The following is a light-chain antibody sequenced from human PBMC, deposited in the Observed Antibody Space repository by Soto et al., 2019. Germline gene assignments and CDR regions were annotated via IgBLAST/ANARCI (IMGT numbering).Light chain of an antibody. CDR3: HQYSAWPRGT. CDR1: QSISSY. J-gene: IGKJ1*01. Sequence: EIVMTQSPATLSVSPGERATLSCRASQSISSYLAWYQQKPGQAPRLLIHGASTRATDIPARFSGGGSGTEFTLTISSLQSEEFAVYYCHQYSAWPRGTFGQGTKVEVK. V-gene: IGKV3-15*01. CDR2: GAS.